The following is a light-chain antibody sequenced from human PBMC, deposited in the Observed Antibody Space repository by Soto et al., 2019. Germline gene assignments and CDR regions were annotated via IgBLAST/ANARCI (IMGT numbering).Light chain of an antibody. Sequence: EIVLTQSPGTLSLSPGERATLSCRASPSVSGSNLAWYQQKPGQAPRLVIYGASSRATGIPDRFSGSGSGTEFALTISILQSEDFAFYYCQQYNNWPQWTFGQGTKVDIK. CDR3: QQYNNWPQWT. CDR2: GAS. CDR1: PSVSGSN. V-gene: IGKV3D-15*03. J-gene: IGKJ1*01.